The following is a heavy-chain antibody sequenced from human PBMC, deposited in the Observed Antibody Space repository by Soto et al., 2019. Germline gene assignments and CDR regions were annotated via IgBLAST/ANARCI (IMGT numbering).Heavy chain of an antibody. V-gene: IGHV3-23*01. CDR3: AKGLGDGSGTYYHSDY. Sequence: GGSLRLSCAASGFTFRSYAMSWVRQAPGKGLEWVSAISGFGGSTYYADSVKGRFTVSRDNSNNTLYLQMNSLRAEDAAVYYCAKGLGDGSGTYYHSDYWGQGTLVTAPQ. CDR1: GFTFRSYA. D-gene: IGHD3-10*01. CDR2: ISGFGGST. J-gene: IGHJ4*02.